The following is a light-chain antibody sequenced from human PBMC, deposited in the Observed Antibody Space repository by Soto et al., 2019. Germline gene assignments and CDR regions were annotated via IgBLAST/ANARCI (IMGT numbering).Light chain of an antibody. V-gene: IGLV2-23*02. J-gene: IGLJ1*01. CDR2: EVY. CDR1: NNDIGTYNR. Sequence: QSALTQPASVSGSPGQSITISCTGTNNDIGTYNRVSWYQQHPDKAPKLMISEVYERPSGVSDRFSGSKSGNTASLTISGLQADDDADYYCCSYAGGGTFVFGTGTKLTVL. CDR3: CSYAGGGTFV.